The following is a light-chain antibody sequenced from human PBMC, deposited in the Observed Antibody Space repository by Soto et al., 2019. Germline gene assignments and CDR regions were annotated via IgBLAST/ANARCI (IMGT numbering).Light chain of an antibody. CDR3: QQYGSSPPYT. V-gene: IGKV3-20*01. J-gene: IGKJ2*01. CDR2: GAS. CDR1: QSVSRSY. Sequence: ETGLMQSPGILSLSPGERVTLSCRASQSVSRSYLAWYQQKPGQAPRLLIYGASNRATGIPDRFSASGSKTNFTLTISRLEPEDFAVYYCQQYGSSPPYTFGQGTKLEIK.